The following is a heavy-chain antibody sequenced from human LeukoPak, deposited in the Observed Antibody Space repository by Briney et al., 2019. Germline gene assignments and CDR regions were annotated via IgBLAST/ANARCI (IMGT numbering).Heavy chain of an antibody. Sequence: SETLSLTCTVSGGSISSSSYWWGWIRQPPGKGLEWIANIYYSGGTHYNPSLKSRVTISIEKSKNQFSLKLSSVTAADTAVYYCARNYYESSGYYPWNFDYWGQGTLVTVSS. CDR2: IYYSGGT. D-gene: IGHD3-22*01. CDR1: GGSISSSSYW. J-gene: IGHJ4*02. CDR3: ARNYYESSGYYPWNFDY. V-gene: IGHV4-39*01.